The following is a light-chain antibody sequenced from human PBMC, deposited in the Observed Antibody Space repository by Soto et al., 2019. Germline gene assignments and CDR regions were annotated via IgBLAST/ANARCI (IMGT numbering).Light chain of an antibody. Sequence: EMVMTQSPATLSVSPGERATLSCRASQSVSHKLAWYQQKPGQAPRLLIYDTSTRASGIPAKFSGSGSGTEFTLSIGSLQSEDFAIYYCQQYDNWPPRWTFGQGTKVDIK. CDR3: QQYDNWPPRWT. CDR1: QSVSHK. J-gene: IGKJ2*01. CDR2: DTS. V-gene: IGKV3-15*01.